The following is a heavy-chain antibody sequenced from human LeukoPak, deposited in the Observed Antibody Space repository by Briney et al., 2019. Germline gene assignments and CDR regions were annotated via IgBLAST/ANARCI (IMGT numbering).Heavy chain of an antibody. Sequence: SGGSLRLSCAASGFTFNSYAMSWVRQAPGKGLEWVSAITSSGGSTFYADSVKGRFTISRDDSKNTLYLQMNSLRAEDTAVYYCAKVRYSSGWCFDCWGQGTLVTVSS. CDR3: AKVRYSSGWCFDC. CDR1: GFTFNSYA. J-gene: IGHJ4*02. D-gene: IGHD6-19*01. V-gene: IGHV3-23*01. CDR2: ITSSGGST.